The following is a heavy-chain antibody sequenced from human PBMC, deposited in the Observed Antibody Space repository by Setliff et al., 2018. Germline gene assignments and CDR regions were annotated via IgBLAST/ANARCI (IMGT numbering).Heavy chain of an antibody. J-gene: IGHJ3*02. D-gene: IGHD5-18*01. CDR2: IHLGDSDT. V-gene: IGHV5-51*01. CDR3: ARLGYSDAFDI. CDR1: GYSLTSYW. Sequence: GESLKISCKGPGYSLTSYWIAWVRQMPGKGLEWMGIIHLGDSDTRYSPSFQGQVTMSADKSIRSAYLQWSSLKASDTAMYYCARLGYSDAFDIWGQGTMVTVSS.